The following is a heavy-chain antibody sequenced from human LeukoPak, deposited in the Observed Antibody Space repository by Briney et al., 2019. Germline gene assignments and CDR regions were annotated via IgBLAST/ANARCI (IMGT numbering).Heavy chain of an antibody. V-gene: IGHV3-20*04. J-gene: IGHJ6*03. D-gene: IGHD2-2*01. Sequence: GGSLRLSCAASGFTFSSHAMSWVRQAPGKGLEWVSGINWNGGSTVYADSVKGRFTISRDNAKNSLYLQMNSLRAEDTALYYCAREEKYQLHYMDVWGKGTTVTVSS. CDR3: AREEKYQLHYMDV. CDR1: GFTFSSHA. CDR2: INWNGGST.